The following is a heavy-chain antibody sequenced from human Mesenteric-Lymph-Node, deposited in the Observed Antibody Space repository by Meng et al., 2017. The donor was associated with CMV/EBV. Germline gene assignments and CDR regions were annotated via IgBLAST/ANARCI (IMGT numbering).Heavy chain of an antibody. J-gene: IGHJ4*02. D-gene: IGHD3-22*01. CDR2: IYYSGST. Sequence: SETLSLTCTVSGGSISSGGYYWSWIRQHPGKGLEWIGYIYYSGSTNYNPSLKSRVTISVDTSKNQFSLKLSSVTAADTAVYYCARHSTGHYGGFDYWGQGTLVTVSS. CDR3: ARHSTGHYGGFDY. CDR1: GGSISSGGYY. V-gene: IGHV4-61*08.